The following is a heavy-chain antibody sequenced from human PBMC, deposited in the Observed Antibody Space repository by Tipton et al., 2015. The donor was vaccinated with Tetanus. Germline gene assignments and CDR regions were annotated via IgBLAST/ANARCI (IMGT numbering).Heavy chain of an antibody. CDR3: ARHMGFGDLLSLFDY. V-gene: IGHV3-53*01. J-gene: IGHJ4*02. D-gene: IGHD3-10*01. CDR1: GFSVKSHY. Sequence: SLRLSCAASGFSVKSHYMSWVRQAPGKGLEWVSVVYSGGNPYYADSVKGRFTISRDLSKNTLSLHLTSLRVEDTAMYYCARHMGFGDLLSLFDYWGQGTLVTVSS. CDR2: VYSGGNP.